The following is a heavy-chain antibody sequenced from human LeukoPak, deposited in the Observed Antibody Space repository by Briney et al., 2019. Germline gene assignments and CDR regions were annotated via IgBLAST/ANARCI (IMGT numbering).Heavy chain of an antibody. D-gene: IGHD1-26*01. V-gene: IGHV3-30-3*01. CDR2: ISYDGSNK. Sequence: GGSLRLSCAASGFTFSSYPMHWVRQAPGKGLEWVAVISYDGSNKYYADSVKGRFTISRDNSKNTLYLQMNSLRAEDTAVYYCARGVRTAPRRLVGDVWGQGTTVTVSS. CDR1: GFTFSSYP. CDR3: ARGVRTAPRRLVGDV. J-gene: IGHJ6*02.